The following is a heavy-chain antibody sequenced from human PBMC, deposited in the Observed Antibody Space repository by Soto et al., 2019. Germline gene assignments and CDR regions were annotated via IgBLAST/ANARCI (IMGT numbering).Heavy chain of an antibody. D-gene: IGHD3-22*01. Sequence: SETLSLTCSFSGGSITSGDFYWSWIRQPPGKGLEWIGYIYYSGTTYYNPSLRSRLTISLDTSKNQVSLGLSSVTAADTAVYYCARVGHYYDSSGYRGYYFDFWGLGTLVTVSS. V-gene: IGHV4-30-4*01. CDR1: GGSITSGDFY. CDR3: ARVGHYYDSSGYRGYYFDF. CDR2: IYYSGTT. J-gene: IGHJ4*02.